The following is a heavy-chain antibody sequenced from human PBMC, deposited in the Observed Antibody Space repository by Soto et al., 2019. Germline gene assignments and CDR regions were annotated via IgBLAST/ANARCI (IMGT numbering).Heavy chain of an antibody. CDR2: IRSKANSYAT. CDR3: ARDLVGYYDSSGYYWVRHYYYGMDV. Sequence: GGSLRLSCAASGFTFSGSAMHWVRQASGKGLEWVGRIRSKANSYATAYAASVKGRFTISRDNSKNTLYLQMNSLRAEDTAVYYCARDLVGYYDSSGYYWVRHYYYGMDVWGQGTTVTVSS. V-gene: IGHV3-73*01. J-gene: IGHJ6*02. D-gene: IGHD3-22*01. CDR1: GFTFSGSA.